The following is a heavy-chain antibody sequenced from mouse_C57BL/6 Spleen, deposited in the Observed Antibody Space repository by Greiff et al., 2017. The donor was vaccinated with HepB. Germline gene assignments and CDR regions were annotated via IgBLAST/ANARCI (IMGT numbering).Heavy chain of an antibody. D-gene: IGHD1-1*01. CDR3: AREDYGSEGFAY. CDR1: GYSITSGYY. CDR2: ISYDGSN. Sequence: EVQRVESGPGLVKPSQSLSLTCSVTGYSITSGYYWNWIRQFPGNKLEWMGYISYDGSNNYNPSLKNRISITRDTSKNQFFLKLNSVTTEDTATYYCAREDYGSEGFAYWGQGTLVTVSA. J-gene: IGHJ3*01. V-gene: IGHV3-6*01.